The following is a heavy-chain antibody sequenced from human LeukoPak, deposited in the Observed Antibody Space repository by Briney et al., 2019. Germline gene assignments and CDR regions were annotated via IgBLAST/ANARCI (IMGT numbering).Heavy chain of an antibody. J-gene: IGHJ6*02. CDR2: TYYSGST. CDR3: ARERQVVVAATTSSYYYYYGMDV. Sequence: SETLSLTCTVSGGSISSYYWSWIRQPPGKGLEWIGYTYYSGSTNYNPSLKSRVTISVDTSKNQFSLKLSSVTAADTAVYYCARERQVVVAATTSSYYYYYGMDVWGQGTTVTVSS. V-gene: IGHV4-59*01. D-gene: IGHD2-15*01. CDR1: GGSISSYY.